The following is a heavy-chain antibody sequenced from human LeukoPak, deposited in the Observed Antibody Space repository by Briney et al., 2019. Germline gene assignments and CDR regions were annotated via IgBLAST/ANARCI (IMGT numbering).Heavy chain of an antibody. CDR3: AKSSGKSFPRSRVFDF. Sequence: GSLRLSCAASGFTFSRHAFSWVRRAPGKGLEWVSIVGDNTDTHYADSVKGRFTISRDNSHNALYLQMNSLRAEDTATYFCAKSSGKSFPRSRVFDFWGQGTLVTVSS. J-gene: IGHJ4*02. D-gene: IGHD1-26*01. CDR1: GFTFSRHA. CDR2: VGDNTDT. V-gene: IGHV3-23*01.